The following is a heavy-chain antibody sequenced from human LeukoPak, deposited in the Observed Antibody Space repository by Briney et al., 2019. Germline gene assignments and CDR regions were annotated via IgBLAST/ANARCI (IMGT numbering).Heavy chain of an antibody. CDR3: AREISAGGFDY. J-gene: IGHJ4*02. CDR2: IGGSIRSG. V-gene: IGHV3-21*01. D-gene: IGHD6-13*01. Sequence: GGSLRLSCAASGFTFSDYSMNWVRQAPGRGLGWVSSIGGSIRSGFYADSRKGRFTISRDNTRNSLYLQMNSLRAEDTAGYYCAREISAGGFDYWGQGTLVTVSS. CDR1: GFTFSDYS.